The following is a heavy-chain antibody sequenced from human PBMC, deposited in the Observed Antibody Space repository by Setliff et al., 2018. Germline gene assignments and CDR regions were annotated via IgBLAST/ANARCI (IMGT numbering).Heavy chain of an antibody. CDR3: ARWTARAVDY. Sequence: GESLKISCAASGFTFSNHWMTWVRQAPGKGLGWVANIKQGGSDKYYVDSVKGRFTVSRDNAKNSLYLQMSSLRAEDTAVYYCARWTARAVDYWGQGTLVTVSS. D-gene: IGHD6-6*01. J-gene: IGHJ4*02. V-gene: IGHV3-7*03. CDR1: GFTFSNHW. CDR2: IKQGGSDK.